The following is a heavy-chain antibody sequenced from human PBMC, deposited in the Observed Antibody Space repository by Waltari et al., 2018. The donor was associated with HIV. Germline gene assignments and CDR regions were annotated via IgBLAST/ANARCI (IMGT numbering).Heavy chain of an antibody. J-gene: IGHJ4*02. Sequence: QVQLQESGPGLVRPSQTLSLTCTVSNGSISTGGYYWSWVRQHPGKGLELIGYIYYTGTTYYNPSLKSRVSMSVDTSNDEFSLKLTSVTAADTATYYCTRGLSPRHYFDSWGQGTLVAVSS. V-gene: IGHV4-31*03. CDR3: TRGLSPRHYFDS. CDR1: NGSISTGGYY. CDR2: IYYTGTT.